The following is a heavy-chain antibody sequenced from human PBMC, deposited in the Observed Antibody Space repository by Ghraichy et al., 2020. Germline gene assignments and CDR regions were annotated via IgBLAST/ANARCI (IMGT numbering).Heavy chain of an antibody. V-gene: IGHV3-7*03. J-gene: IGHJ6*02. Sequence: GESLNISCAASGFTFSSYWMSWVRQAPGKGLEWVANIKKDGSDKYYVDSVMGRFTISRDNAKNLLYLQMNSLRAEDTAVYYCARDFYWGRDVWGQGTTVTVSS. D-gene: IGHD3-16*01. CDR1: GFTFSSYW. CDR2: IKKDGSDK. CDR3: ARDFYWGRDV.